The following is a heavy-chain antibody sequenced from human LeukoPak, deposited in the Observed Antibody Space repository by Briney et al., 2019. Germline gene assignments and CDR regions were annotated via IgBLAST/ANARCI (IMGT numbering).Heavy chain of an antibody. V-gene: IGHV3-30*03. D-gene: IGHD6-19*01. J-gene: IGHJ4*02. CDR3: ATLTEAVAEAAFDY. CDR1: GFTFSSYG. Sequence: GGSLRLSCAASGFTFSSYGMHWVRQAPGKGLEWVAVISYDGSNKYYADSVKGRFTISRDNSKNTLYLQMNSLRGDDTAVYYCATLTEAVAEAAFDYWGQGTLVSVSS. CDR2: ISYDGSNK.